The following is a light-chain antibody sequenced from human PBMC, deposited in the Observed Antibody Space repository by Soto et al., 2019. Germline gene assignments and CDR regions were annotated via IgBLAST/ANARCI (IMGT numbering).Light chain of an antibody. V-gene: IGKV3D-20*02. J-gene: IGKJ1*01. CDR1: QSVSTWY. CDR3: QQRSNWPPT. CDR2: SAS. Sequence: EIVLTQSPGTLSLSPGERATLTCRASQSVSTWYLAWYQQKPGQAPRLLISSASNRATGIPDRFSGSGSGTDFTLTISRLEPEDFAVYYCQQRSNWPPTFGQGTKVEIK.